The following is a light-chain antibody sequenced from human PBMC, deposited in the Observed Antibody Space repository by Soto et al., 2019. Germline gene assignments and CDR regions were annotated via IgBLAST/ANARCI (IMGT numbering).Light chain of an antibody. CDR1: SSNIGAGFG. V-gene: IGLV1-40*01. J-gene: IGLJ1*01. CDR2: GDN. Sequence: QSVLTQPPSVSGAPGQRVTISCTGSSSNIGAGFGVHWYQQFPGAAPKLLIYGDNNRPSGVPDRFSASRSGTSASLAITGLQAEYEADYYCQSYDNSLSGFVFGNGTKVTVL. CDR3: QSYDNSLSGFV.